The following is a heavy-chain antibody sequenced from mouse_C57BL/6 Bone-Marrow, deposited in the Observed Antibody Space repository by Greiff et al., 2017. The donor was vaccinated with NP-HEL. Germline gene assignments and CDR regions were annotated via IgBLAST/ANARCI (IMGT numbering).Heavy chain of an antibody. V-gene: IGHV1-50*01. CDR3: ARDYYGRLYYIDD. D-gene: IGHD1-1*01. J-gene: IGHJ2*01. CDR1: GYTFTSYW. Sequence: QVQLQQPGAELVKPGASVKLSCKASGYTFTSYWLQWVTQRPGQGLAWIGQIDPSDSYTNYNKKFKGKATLTVDTSTSTAYMQLSSLTSEDSAVYYGARDYYGRLYYIDDWGKGTTLTVSS. CDR2: IDPSDSYT.